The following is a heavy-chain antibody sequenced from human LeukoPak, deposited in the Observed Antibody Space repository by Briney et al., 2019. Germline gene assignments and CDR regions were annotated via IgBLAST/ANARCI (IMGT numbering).Heavy chain of an antibody. Sequence: GGSLRPSCAASGFTFSSYSMNWVRQAPGKGLEWVSSISSSSSYIYYADSVKGRFTISRDNAKNSLYLQMNSLRAEDTAVYYCASVEMATIVLDYWGQGTLVTVSS. CDR2: ISSSSSYI. CDR1: GFTFSSYS. D-gene: IGHD5-24*01. V-gene: IGHV3-21*01. J-gene: IGHJ4*02. CDR3: ASVEMATIVLDY.